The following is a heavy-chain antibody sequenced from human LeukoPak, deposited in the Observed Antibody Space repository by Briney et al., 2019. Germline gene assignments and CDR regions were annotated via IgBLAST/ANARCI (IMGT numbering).Heavy chain of an antibody. V-gene: IGHV4-39*01. D-gene: IGHD3-22*01. CDR1: GGSISYYY. CDR2: MYYNGRT. J-gene: IGHJ5*02. CDR3: ARLFADNYYDSSGYGGNWFDP. Sequence: PSETLSLTCTVSGGSISYYYCAWIRQPPGKGLEWVGSMYYNGRTYYNPSLKSRITMSEDVSRNQFSLTLRSVTAADTAVYYCARLFADNYYDSSGYGGNWFDPWGQGTLVTVSS.